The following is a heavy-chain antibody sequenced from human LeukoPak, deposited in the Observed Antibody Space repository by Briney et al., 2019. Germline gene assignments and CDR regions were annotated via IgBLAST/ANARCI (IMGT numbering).Heavy chain of an antibody. Sequence: SETLSLTCAVYGGSFSGYYWSWIRQPPGKGLEWIGEINHSGSTNYNPSLKRRVTISVDTSKNQFSLKLSSVTAADTAVYYCARGQSLISWLRSPAGAFDIWGQGTMVTVSS. J-gene: IGHJ3*02. CDR1: GGSFSGYY. D-gene: IGHD5-12*01. CDR3: ARGQSLISWLRSPAGAFDI. CDR2: INHSGST. V-gene: IGHV4-34*01.